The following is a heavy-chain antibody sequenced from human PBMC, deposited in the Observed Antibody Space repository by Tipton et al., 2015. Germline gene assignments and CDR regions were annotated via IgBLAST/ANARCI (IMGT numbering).Heavy chain of an antibody. CDR2: ISYTDTT. J-gene: IGHJ6*02. Sequence: TLSLTCSVSSDSISKYYWSWIRQPPGKELEWIGYISYTDTTHYNPSLKSRVTISLDSSKNQFSLTLNSVTAADTAVYYCARDLEHGMDVWGQGTTVTVSS. D-gene: IGHD5-24*01. CDR3: ARDLEHGMDV. CDR1: SDSISKYY. V-gene: IGHV4-59*01.